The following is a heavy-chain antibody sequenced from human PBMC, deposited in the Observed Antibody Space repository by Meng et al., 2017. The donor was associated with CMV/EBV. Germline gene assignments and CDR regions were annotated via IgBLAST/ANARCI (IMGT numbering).Heavy chain of an antibody. D-gene: IGHD1-7*01. V-gene: IGHV1-69*05. J-gene: IGHJ6*02. CDR1: GGTFSSYA. Sequence: SVKVSCKASGGTFSSYAISWVRQAPGQGLEWMGGIIPIFGTANYAQKFQGRVTITTDESTSTAYMELSSLRSEDTAVYYCARLRYNWNYGEGYYYYGMDVWGQGTTVTVSS. CDR2: IIPIFGTA. CDR3: ARLRYNWNYGEGYYYYGMDV.